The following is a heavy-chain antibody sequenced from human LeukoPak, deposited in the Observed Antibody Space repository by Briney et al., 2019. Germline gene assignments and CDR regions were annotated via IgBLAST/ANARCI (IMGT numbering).Heavy chain of an antibody. CDR3: TTDPLVEWELLGPSSFDY. V-gene: IGHV3-15*01. J-gene: IGHJ4*02. Sequence: PGGSLRLSCAASGFTFSDYYMSWVRQAPGKGLEWVGRIKSKTDGGTTDYAAPVKGRFTISRDDSKNTLYLQMNSLKTEDTAVYYCTTDPLVEWELLGPSSFDYWGQGTLVTVSS. D-gene: IGHD1-26*01. CDR1: GFTFSDYY. CDR2: IKSKTDGGTT.